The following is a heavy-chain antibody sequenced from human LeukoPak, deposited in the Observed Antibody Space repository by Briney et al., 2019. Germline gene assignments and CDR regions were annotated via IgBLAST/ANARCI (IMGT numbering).Heavy chain of an antibody. J-gene: IGHJ6*03. CDR1: GGSFSGYY. CDR3: ARGQLWYSYYYYYMDV. V-gene: IGHV4-34*01. D-gene: IGHD5-18*01. CDR2: INHSGST. Sequence: PSETLSLTCAVYGGSFSGYYWSWIRQPPGKGLEWIGEINHSGSTNYNPSLKSRVTISVDTSKNQFSPKLSSVTAADTAVYYCARGQLWYSYYYYYMDVWGKGTTVTVSS.